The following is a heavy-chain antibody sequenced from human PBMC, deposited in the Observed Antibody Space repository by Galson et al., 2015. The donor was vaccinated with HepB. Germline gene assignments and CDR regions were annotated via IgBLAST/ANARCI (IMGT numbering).Heavy chain of an antibody. J-gene: IGHJ6*03. CDR1: GGSFSAYS. CDR2: INHGGST. CDR3: ATARAIRRHSSIAARLDPPQYYYYYYYIDV. Sequence: TLSLTCAVYGGSFSAYSWSWIRQPPGKGLEWIGEINHGGSTNYNPSLESRVTISVDTSKNQFSLKLSSVTAADTAVYYCATARAIRRHSSIAARLDPPQYYYYYYYIDVWGKGTTVTVSS. V-gene: IGHV4-34*01. D-gene: IGHD6-6*01.